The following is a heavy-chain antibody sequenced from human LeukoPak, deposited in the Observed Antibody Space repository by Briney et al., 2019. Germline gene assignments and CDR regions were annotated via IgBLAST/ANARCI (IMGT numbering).Heavy chain of an antibody. CDR1: GFTFSSYW. CDR2: INSDGSTT. Sequence: GGSLRLSCAASGFTFSSYWMHWVRQAPGKGLVWVSRINSDGSTTNYADSVKGRFTISRDNAENTMYLQMNSLRVEDTAVYYCTRRVSATRWFNPWGQGTLVTVSS. J-gene: IGHJ5*02. CDR3: TRRVSATRWFNP. V-gene: IGHV3-74*01. D-gene: IGHD2-15*01.